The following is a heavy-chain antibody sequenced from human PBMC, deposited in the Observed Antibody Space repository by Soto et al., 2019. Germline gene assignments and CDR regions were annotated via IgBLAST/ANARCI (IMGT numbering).Heavy chain of an antibody. J-gene: IGHJ4*02. CDR2: VYWDDDE. CDR3: AHMGVAGTLYYFDY. Sequence: QITLRESGPALVKPTQTLTLTCSFSSFSLTTSGVGVGWIRQPPGKALEWLALVYWDDDEHYSPSLRSRLTITKDTSKNQVVLTMTNMGPVDTATYYCAHMGVAGTLYYFDYWGQGTLVTVSS. D-gene: IGHD6-19*01. V-gene: IGHV2-5*02. CDR1: SFSLTTSGVG.